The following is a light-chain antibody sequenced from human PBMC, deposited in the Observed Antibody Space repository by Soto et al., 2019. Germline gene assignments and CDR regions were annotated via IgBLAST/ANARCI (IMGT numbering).Light chain of an antibody. Sequence: EIVLTQSPGTLSLSPGERATLSCRASQSVSSSYLAWYQQKPGQAPRLLIYGASSRATGIPDRFSGSGSGTDFTLTISRLENEEFAVYYCHQYGSSPLTFGGGTKVEIK. CDR2: GAS. V-gene: IGKV3-20*01. CDR3: HQYGSSPLT. J-gene: IGKJ4*01. CDR1: QSVSSSY.